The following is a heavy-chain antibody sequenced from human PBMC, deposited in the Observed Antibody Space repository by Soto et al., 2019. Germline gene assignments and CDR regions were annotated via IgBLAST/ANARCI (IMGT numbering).Heavy chain of an antibody. J-gene: IGHJ4*02. CDR3: ARHASSQIDY. Sequence: SETLSLTCTVSGVSISSSSYYWGWIRQPPGKGLEWIGSIYYSGSTYYNPSLKSRVTISVDTSKNQFSLKLSSVTAADTAVYYCARHASSQIDYWGQGTLVTVS. CDR1: GVSISSSSYY. D-gene: IGHD6-13*01. CDR2: IYYSGST. V-gene: IGHV4-39*01.